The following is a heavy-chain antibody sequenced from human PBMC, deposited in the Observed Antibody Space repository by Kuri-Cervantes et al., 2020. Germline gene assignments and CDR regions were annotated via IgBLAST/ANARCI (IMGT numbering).Heavy chain of an antibody. CDR3: AKELCGGDCYE. CDR1: GFTFSSYA. D-gene: IGHD2-21*02. J-gene: IGHJ4*02. CDR2: ISYDGSNK. V-gene: IGHV3-30-3*01. Sequence: GGSLRLSCAASGFTFSSYAMHWVRQAPGKGLEWVAVISYDGSNKYYADSVKGRFTISRDNSKNTLYLQMNSLRAEDTAVYYCAKELCGGDCYEWGQGTLVTVSS.